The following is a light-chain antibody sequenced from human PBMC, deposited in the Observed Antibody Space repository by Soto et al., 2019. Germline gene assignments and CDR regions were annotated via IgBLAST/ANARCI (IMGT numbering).Light chain of an antibody. Sequence: EIALTQSPATLSLSPGERATLSCRASQSISRYLAWYQQKPGQAPRLLIYGASSRATGIPDRFSGSGSGTDFTLTISRLEPEDFAVYYCQQYGSSLGVTFGGGTKVDIK. V-gene: IGKV3-20*01. CDR1: QSISRY. CDR2: GAS. CDR3: QQYGSSLGVT. J-gene: IGKJ4*01.